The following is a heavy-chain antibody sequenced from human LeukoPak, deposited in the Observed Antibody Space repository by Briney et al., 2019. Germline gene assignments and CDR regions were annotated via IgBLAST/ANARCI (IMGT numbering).Heavy chain of an antibody. Sequence: ASVKVSCKTSGYTFTGYYIHLLRQAPGQGLEWMAWIDPNSGATNYAHKFQGRVTMTRDTSISTAYMEVSSLRSDDTAVYYCARELIDFHDHTNTGFFDSWGQGTLVTDSS. V-gene: IGHV1-2*02. CDR1: GYTFTGYY. CDR2: IDPNSGAT. CDR3: ARELIDFHDHTNTGFFDS. J-gene: IGHJ4*02. D-gene: IGHD3/OR15-3a*01.